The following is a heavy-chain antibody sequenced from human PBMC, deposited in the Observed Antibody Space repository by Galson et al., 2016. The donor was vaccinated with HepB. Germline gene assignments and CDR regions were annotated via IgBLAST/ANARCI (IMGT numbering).Heavy chain of an antibody. Sequence: SETLSLTCTVSGGSISTYYWSWIRQPPGKGLEWIGYVYYSGSTNYNPSLKSRVTISVDTSKNQFSLKLSSVTAADTAVYYCARERTDYVTTWGQGTLVTVSS. CDR3: ARERTDYVTT. CDR1: GGSISTYY. CDR2: VYYSGST. D-gene: IGHD4-17*01. V-gene: IGHV4-59*01. J-gene: IGHJ5*02.